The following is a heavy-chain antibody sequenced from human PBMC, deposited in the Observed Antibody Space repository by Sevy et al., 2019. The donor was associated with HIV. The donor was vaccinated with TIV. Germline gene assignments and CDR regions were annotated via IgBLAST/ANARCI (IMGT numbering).Heavy chain of an antibody. D-gene: IGHD3-22*01. Sequence: GGSLRLSCAVSGFSFDSYGMTWVRQAPGKGLEWVSGISGSGSRTYYADSVKGRFIISRDNSKNTLDLQMNSLRSEDPAIYYGAKGGGGHYDPDEIGYYFYYYNMDVWGKGTTVTVSS. CDR1: GFSFDSYG. CDR3: AKGGGGHYDPDEIGYYFYYYNMDV. CDR2: ISGSGSRT. J-gene: IGHJ6*03. V-gene: IGHV3-23*01.